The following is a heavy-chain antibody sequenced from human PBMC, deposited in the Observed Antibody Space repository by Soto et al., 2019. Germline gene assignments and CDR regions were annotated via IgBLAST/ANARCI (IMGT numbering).Heavy chain of an antibody. CDR2: IYPGDSDT. CDR1: GCSFTSYW. Sequence: GESLKISCKGSGCSFTSYWIGWVRQMPGKGLEWMGIIYPGDSDTRYSPSFQGQVTISADKSISTAYLQWSSLKASDTAMYYCARQRSIAVARNGMDVWGQGTTVTVSS. D-gene: IGHD6-19*01. V-gene: IGHV5-51*01. J-gene: IGHJ6*02. CDR3: ARQRSIAVARNGMDV.